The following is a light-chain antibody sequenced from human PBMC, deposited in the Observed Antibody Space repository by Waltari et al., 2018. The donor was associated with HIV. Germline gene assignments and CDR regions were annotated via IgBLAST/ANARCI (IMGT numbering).Light chain of an antibody. CDR2: KAS. CDR3: QQYYTSPWT. Sequence: DIQMTQSPSTLSASVGDRVTITCRASQSISSWLAWYQQKPGKAPRLLIYKASSLESGVPSRFSGSSSGTEFTLTISSLQPDDFATYYCQQYYTSPWTFGQGTKVEIK. V-gene: IGKV1-5*03. CDR1: QSISSW. J-gene: IGKJ1*01.